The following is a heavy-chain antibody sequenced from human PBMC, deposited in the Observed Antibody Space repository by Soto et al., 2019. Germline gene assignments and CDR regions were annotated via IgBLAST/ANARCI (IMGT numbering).Heavy chain of an antibody. CDR3: ARARGTMVRGVHDAFNI. D-gene: IGHD3-10*01. CDR1: GFTFSSYA. V-gene: IGHV3-64*01. CDR2: ISSNGGST. J-gene: IGHJ3*02. Sequence: PVGSLRLSCAASGFTFSSYAMHWVRQAPGKGLEYVSAISSNGGSTYYANSVKGRFTISRDNSKNMLYLKMGSLRAEDMAVYFCARARGTMVRGVHDAFNIWGQGTMVTVSS.